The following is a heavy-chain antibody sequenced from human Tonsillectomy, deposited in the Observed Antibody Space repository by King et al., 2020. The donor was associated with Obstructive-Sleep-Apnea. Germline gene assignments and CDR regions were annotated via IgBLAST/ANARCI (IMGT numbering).Heavy chain of an antibody. J-gene: IGHJ4*02. CDR2: IRFDGSNK. CDR3: ARGSQLWSEVGDY. Sequence: VQLVESGGGVVQPGGSLRLSCAASGFTFRSYGMHWVRQAPGKGLEWVAFIRFDGSNKYYADSVKGRFTISRDNSENTVYLQMNSLRAEDTDVYYCARGSQLWSEVGDYWGQGTLVTVSS. V-gene: IGHV3-30*02. CDR1: GFTFRSYG. D-gene: IGHD5-18*01.